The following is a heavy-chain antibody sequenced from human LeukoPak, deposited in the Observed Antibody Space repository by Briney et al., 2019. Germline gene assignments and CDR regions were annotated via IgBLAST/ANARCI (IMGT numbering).Heavy chain of an antibody. D-gene: IGHD2-15*01. CDR3: ARAYCSAGSCYPTPTDY. CDR2: ILHDGSKK. Sequence: GGSLRLSRAASGFTFSSHAIHWVRQAPGKGLEWVALILHDGSKKYYADSVKGRFTISRDNSKNTLFLQMNNLRPEDTAVYYCARAYCSAGSCYPTPTDYWGQGTLVTVSS. V-gene: IGHV3-30*04. J-gene: IGHJ4*02. CDR1: GFTFSSHA.